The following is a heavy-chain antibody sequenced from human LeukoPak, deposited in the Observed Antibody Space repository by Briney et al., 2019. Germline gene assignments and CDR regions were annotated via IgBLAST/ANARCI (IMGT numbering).Heavy chain of an antibody. CDR3: ARVGPAATYYYYGMDV. V-gene: IGHV5-51*01. CDR1: GYNFNTYW. J-gene: IGHJ6*02. D-gene: IGHD2-2*01. CDR2: IYPGDSDT. Sequence: GESLKISCKGSGYNFNTYWIGWVRQMPGKGLEWMGIIYPGDSDTRYSPSFQGQVTISADKSISTAYLQWSSLKASDTAMYYCARVGPAATYYYYGMDVWGQGTTVTVSS.